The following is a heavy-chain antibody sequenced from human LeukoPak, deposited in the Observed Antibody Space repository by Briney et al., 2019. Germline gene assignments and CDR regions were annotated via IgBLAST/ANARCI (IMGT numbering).Heavy chain of an antibody. CDR2: IKSKTDGGTT. CDR1: GFTFSNAW. Sequence: KPGGSLRLSCAASGFTFSNAWMSWVRQAPGKGLEWVGHIKSKTDGGTTDYAAPVKGRFTISRDDSKNTLYLQMNSLKTEDTAVYYCTTHPYSSSSVVWVDYWGQGTLVTVSS. V-gene: IGHV3-15*01. D-gene: IGHD6-6*01. J-gene: IGHJ4*02. CDR3: TTHPYSSSSVVWVDY.